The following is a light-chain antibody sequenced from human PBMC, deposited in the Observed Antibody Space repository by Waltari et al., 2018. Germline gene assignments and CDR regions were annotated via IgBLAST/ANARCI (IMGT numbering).Light chain of an antibody. Sequence: QSALTQPRSVSGSPGQSVAISCTGTSSDVGGHNHVSWYKQHPGKAPKVIIHDVNNRHSGGPDRFSGSRSGNTASRTISGLQAEEEADYYGLAYAGSPWVFGGGTKLTVL. CDR2: DVN. CDR1: SSDVGGHNH. V-gene: IGLV2-11*01. CDR3: LAYAGSPWV. J-gene: IGLJ3*02.